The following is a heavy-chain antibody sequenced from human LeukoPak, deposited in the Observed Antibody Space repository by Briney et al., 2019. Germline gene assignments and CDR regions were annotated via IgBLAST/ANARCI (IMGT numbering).Heavy chain of an antibody. CDR2: IKQDGSKK. CDR1: GFPFSSYW. CDR3: TRVGYIDEGIDY. Sequence: PGGSLRLSCVASGFPFSSYWMTWVRQAPGKGLEWVANIKQDGSKKSYVDSVKGRFTISRDNAKNSLYLQMNSLRAEDTPIYYCTRVGYIDEGIDYWGQGTLVTVSS. J-gene: IGHJ4*02. V-gene: IGHV3-7*04. D-gene: IGHD5-24*01.